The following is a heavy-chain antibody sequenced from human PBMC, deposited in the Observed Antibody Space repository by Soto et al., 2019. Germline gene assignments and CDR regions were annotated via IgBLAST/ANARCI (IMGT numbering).Heavy chain of an antibody. Sequence: PGGSLRLSCAVSGFTFSSFWMHWVRQAPGEGLVWVSRINTDGSSTSYADSVKGRFTISRDNAKNTLYLQMNSLRVEDTAMYYCAKRGVDTFGLSDRGQGTLVTVSS. J-gene: IGHJ4*02. CDR1: GFTFSSFW. CDR2: INTDGSST. D-gene: IGHD3-10*01. CDR3: AKRGVDTFGLSD. V-gene: IGHV3-74*01.